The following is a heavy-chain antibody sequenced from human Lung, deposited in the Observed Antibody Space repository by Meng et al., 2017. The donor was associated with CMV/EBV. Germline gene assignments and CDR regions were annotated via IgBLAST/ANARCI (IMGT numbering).Heavy chain of an antibody. CDR2: IWYDRSNK. V-gene: IGHV3-33*06. D-gene: IGHD4-17*01. CDR3: AKDRPPTEDYDFDN. J-gene: IGHJ4*02. Sequence: GESLKISCAASGFTFSSYGMHWVRQAPGKGLEWVAVIWYDRSNKYYADSVKGRFTISRDNSKNTLYLQMNSLRAEDTAVYYCAKDRPPTEDYDFDNWGQGXVVTVSS. CDR1: GFTFSSYG.